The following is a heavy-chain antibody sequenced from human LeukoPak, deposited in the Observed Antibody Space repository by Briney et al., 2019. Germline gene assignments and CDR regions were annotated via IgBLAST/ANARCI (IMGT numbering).Heavy chain of an antibody. CDR1: GFTFASYA. V-gene: IGHV3-23*01. CDR2: ITASGFST. CDR3: AKSAVESAMVGDY. D-gene: IGHD5-18*01. J-gene: IGHJ4*02. Sequence: GGSLRLFCAASGFTFASYAMSWVRRAPGKGLEWVSVITASGFSTYYADSVKGRFTISRDNSKNTLFLQMNSLRAEDTAVYYCAKSAVESAMVGDYWGQGTLVTVSS.